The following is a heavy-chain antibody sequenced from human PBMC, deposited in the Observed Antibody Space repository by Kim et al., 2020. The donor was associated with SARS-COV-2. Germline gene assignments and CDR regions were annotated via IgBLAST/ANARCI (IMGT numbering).Heavy chain of an antibody. D-gene: IGHD5-12*01. CDR3: ARDPYSGYDEDYYYYGMDV. J-gene: IGHJ6*02. CDR1: GFTFSSYG. Sequence: GGSLRLSCAASGFTFSSYGMHWVRQAPGKGLEWVAVIWYDGSNKYYADSVKGRFTISRDNSKNTLYLQMNSLRAEDTAVYYCARDPYSGYDEDYYYYGMDVWGQGTTVTVSS. V-gene: IGHV3-33*01. CDR2: IWYDGSNK.